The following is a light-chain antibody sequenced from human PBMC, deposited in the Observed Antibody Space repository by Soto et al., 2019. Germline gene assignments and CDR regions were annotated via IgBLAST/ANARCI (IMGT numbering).Light chain of an antibody. CDR2: DAS. Sequence: EIVLTQSPATLSLSPGERATLSCRASQSVSSSLAWYQQKPGQAPRLLIYDASNRATGIPARFSGSGSGTDVTLTITSLAPEDFAVYYCQQRSNWPLTFGGGTKVEIK. CDR3: QQRSNWPLT. CDR1: QSVSSS. J-gene: IGKJ4*01. V-gene: IGKV3-11*01.